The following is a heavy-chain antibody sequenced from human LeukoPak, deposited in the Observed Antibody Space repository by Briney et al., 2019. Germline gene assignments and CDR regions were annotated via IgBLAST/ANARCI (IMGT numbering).Heavy chain of an antibody. CDR1: GFTFSSYW. V-gene: IGHV3-7*01. D-gene: IGHD3-22*01. J-gene: IGHJ4*02. CDR3: AKGHYYDSSGYSSHGDY. Sequence: GGSLRLSCAASGFTFSSYWMSWVRQAPGKGLEWVANIKQDGSEKYYVDSVKGRFTISRDNAKNSLYLQMNSLRAEDTAVYYCAKGHYYDSSGYSSHGDYWGQGTLVTVSS. CDR2: IKQDGSEK.